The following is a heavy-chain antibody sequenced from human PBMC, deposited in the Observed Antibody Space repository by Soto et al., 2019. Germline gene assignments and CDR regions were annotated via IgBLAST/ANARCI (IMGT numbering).Heavy chain of an antibody. D-gene: IGHD3-22*01. CDR2: IYYSGST. CDR1: GGSISSYY. CDR3: ARDYYDSSGYRNWFDP. V-gene: IGHV4-59*01. Sequence: SETLSLTCTVSGGSISSYYWSWIRQPPGKGLEWIGYIYYSGSTNYNPSLKSRVTISVDTSKNQFSLKLSSVTAADTAVYYCARDYYDSSGYRNWFDPWGQGTLVTVSS. J-gene: IGHJ5*02.